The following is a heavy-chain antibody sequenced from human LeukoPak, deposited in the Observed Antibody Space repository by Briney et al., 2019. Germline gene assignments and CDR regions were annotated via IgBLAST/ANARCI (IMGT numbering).Heavy chain of an antibody. D-gene: IGHD6-13*01. CDR3: ARDGKQHLPSPFDY. Sequence: EGSLRLSCAASGFTFSSYWMSWVRQAPGKGLEWVANIKQDGGEKYYVDSVKGRFTISRDNAKNSLYLQMNSLRAEDTAVYYCARDGKQHLPSPFDYWGQGTLVTVSS. CDR2: IKQDGGEK. V-gene: IGHV3-7*01. J-gene: IGHJ4*02. CDR1: GFTFSSYW.